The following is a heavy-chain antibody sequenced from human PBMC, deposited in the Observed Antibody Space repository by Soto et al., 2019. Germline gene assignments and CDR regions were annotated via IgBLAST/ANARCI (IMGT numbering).Heavy chain of an antibody. V-gene: IGHV3-21*01. CDR1: GFTFSSYS. D-gene: IGHD6-19*01. CDR2: ISSSSSYI. CDR3: ARDKPRIAVAGRRDAFDI. J-gene: IGHJ3*02. Sequence: GGSLRLSCAASGFTFSSYSMNWVRQAPGKGLEWVSSISSSSSYIYYADSVKGRFTISRDNAKNSLYLQMNSLRAEDTAVYYCARDKPRIAVAGRRDAFDIWGQGTMVTV.